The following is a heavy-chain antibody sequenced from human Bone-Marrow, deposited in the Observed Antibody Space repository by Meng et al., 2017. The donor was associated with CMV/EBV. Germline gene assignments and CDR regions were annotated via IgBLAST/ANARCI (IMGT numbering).Heavy chain of an antibody. CDR3: ARPYSSSWYYFDY. CDR2: INPNSGGT. CDR1: GYTFTGYY. J-gene: IGHJ4*02. Sequence: ASVKVSCKASGYTFTGYYMHWVRQAPGQGLEWMGWINPNSGGTNYAQKFQGRVTMTRDTSISTAYMELSRLRSDDTAVYYCARPYSSSWYYFDYWGQGTLVTVSS. D-gene: IGHD6-13*01. V-gene: IGHV1-2*02.